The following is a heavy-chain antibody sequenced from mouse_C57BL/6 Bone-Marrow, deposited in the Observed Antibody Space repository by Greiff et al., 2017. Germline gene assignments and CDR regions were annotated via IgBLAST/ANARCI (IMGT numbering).Heavy chain of an antibody. CDR1: GFTFSSYA. CDR3: TRDPLSSYAMDY. CDR2: ISSGGDYI. J-gene: IGHJ4*01. V-gene: IGHV5-9-1*02. Sequence: EVKLLESGEGLVKPGGSLKLSCAASGFTFSSYAMSWVRQTPEKRLEWVAYISSGGDYIYYADTVKGRFPISRENARNTLYLQMSSLKSEDTAMYYCTRDPLSSYAMDYWGQGTSVTVSS. D-gene: IGHD1-1*01.